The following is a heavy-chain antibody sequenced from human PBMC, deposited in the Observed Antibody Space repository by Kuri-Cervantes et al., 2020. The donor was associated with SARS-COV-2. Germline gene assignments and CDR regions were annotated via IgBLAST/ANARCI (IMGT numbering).Heavy chain of an antibody. CDR3: ARYYDYIWGSYRYTATTHRNDAFDI. CDR2: INPNSGGT. CDR1: GYTFTGYY. D-gene: IGHD3-16*02. J-gene: IGHJ3*02. V-gene: IGHV1-2*04. Sequence: ASVKVSCKASGYTFTGYYMHWVRQAPGQGLEWMGWINPNSGGTNYAQKFQGWVTMTRDTSISTAYMELSSLRSEDTAVYYCARYYDYIWGSYRYTATTHRNDAFDIWGQGTMATVSS.